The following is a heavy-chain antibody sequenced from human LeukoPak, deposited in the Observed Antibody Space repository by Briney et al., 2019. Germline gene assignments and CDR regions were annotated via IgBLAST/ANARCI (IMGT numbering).Heavy chain of an antibody. CDR3: ASQYSSGWYFLDYFDY. Sequence: SVKVSCKASGDTFTSYGISWVRQAPGQGLEWMGGIIPIYGTTNYAQKFQGRVTITADQPTTTAYMELSRLRSEDTAMYYCASQYSSGWYFLDYFDYWGQGTLVTVSS. V-gene: IGHV1-69*13. CDR2: IIPIYGTT. D-gene: IGHD6-19*01. CDR1: GDTFTSYG. J-gene: IGHJ4*02.